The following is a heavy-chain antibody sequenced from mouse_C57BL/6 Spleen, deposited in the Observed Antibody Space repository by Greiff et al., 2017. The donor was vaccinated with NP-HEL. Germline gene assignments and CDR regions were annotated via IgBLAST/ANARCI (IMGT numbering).Heavy chain of an antibody. CDR3: ARSDDYDGFDY. J-gene: IGHJ2*01. D-gene: IGHD2-4*01. CDR2: ISPRSGNT. Sequence: LQPSVAELARPGASVKLSCKASGYTFTSYGISWVKQSTGQGLEWIGEISPRSGNTYYNEKFKGKATLTADKSSSTAYMELRSLTSEDSAVYFCARSDDYDGFDYWGQGTTLTVSS. V-gene: IGHV1-81*01. CDR1: GYTFTSYG.